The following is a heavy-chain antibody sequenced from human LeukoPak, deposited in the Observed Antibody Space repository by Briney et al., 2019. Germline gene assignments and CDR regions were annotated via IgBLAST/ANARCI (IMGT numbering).Heavy chain of an antibody. J-gene: IGHJ3*02. CDR3: AKRDYDSAFDI. Sequence: SETLSLTCTVSGGSISSYYWSWIRQPPGKGLEWIGYIYYSGSTNYNPSLKSRVTISVDTSKSQFSLKLSSVTAADTAVYYCAKRDYDSAFDIWGQGTMVTVSS. CDR2: IYYSGST. D-gene: IGHD5-12*01. V-gene: IGHV4-59*01. CDR1: GGSISSYY.